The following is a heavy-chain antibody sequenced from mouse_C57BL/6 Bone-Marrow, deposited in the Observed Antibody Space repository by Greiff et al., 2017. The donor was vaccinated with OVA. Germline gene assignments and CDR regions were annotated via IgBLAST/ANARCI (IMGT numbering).Heavy chain of an antibody. Sequence: TASGIDFSRYWMSWVRRAPGKGLEWIGEINPDSSTINYAPSLKDKFIISRDNAKNTLYLQMSKVRSEDTALYYCAAYSNYVSWFAYWGQGTLVTVSA. CDR1: GIDFSRYW. CDR3: AAYSNYVSWFAY. V-gene: IGHV4-1*01. J-gene: IGHJ3*01. D-gene: IGHD2-5*01. CDR2: INPDSSTI.